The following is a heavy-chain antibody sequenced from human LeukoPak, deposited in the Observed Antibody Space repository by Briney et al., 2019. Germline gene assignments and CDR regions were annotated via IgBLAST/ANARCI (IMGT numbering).Heavy chain of an antibody. V-gene: IGHV3-21*01. CDR2: ISTSSSYI. J-gene: IGHJ5*02. CDR3: ARDGSGWSNWFDP. Sequence: GGSLRLSCAASGFTFSSYMMNWVRQAPGKGLEWVLSISTSSSYIYYADSVKGRFTISRDNAKNSLFLQMNSLRAEDTAVYYCARDGSGWSNWFDPWGQGTLVTVSS. CDR1: GFTFSSYM. D-gene: IGHD6-19*01.